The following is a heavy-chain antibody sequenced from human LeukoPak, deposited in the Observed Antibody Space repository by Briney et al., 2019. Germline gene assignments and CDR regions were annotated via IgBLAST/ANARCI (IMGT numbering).Heavy chain of an antibody. CDR2: IYYSGST. V-gene: IGHV4-31*03. CDR1: GGSISSGGYY. CDR3: ARDSGVTFGVVNPFDY. D-gene: IGHD3-3*01. Sequence: KPLETLSLTCTVSGGSISSGGYYWSWIRQHPGKGLEWIGYIYYSGSTYYNPSLKSRVTMSVDTSKNQFSLKLSSVTAADTAVYYCARDSGVTFGVVNPFDYWGQGTLVTVSS. J-gene: IGHJ4*02.